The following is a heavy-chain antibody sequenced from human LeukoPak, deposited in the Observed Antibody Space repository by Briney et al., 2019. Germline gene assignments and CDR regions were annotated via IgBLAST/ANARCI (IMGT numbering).Heavy chain of an antibody. CDR1: GFTFSSYG. D-gene: IGHD6-13*01. V-gene: IGHV3-7*01. CDR3: ARVAAAGIYYYYYMDV. J-gene: IGHJ6*03. Sequence: GGSLRLSCAASGFTFSSYGMSWGRQAPGKGLEWVANIKQDGSEKYYVDSVKGRFTISRDNAKNSLYLQMNSLRAEDTAVYYCARVAAAGIYYYYYMDVWGKGTTVTVSS. CDR2: IKQDGSEK.